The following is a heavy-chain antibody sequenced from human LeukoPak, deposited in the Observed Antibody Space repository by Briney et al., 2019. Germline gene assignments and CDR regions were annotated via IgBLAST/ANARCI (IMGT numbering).Heavy chain of an antibody. J-gene: IGHJ4*02. CDR2: IIPIFGTA. CDR3: ASTNDYGDVYYFDY. V-gene: IGHV1-69*01. D-gene: IGHD4-17*01. Sequence: SVKVSCKASGGTFSSYAISWVRQAPGQGLEWMGGIIPIFGTANYAQKFQGRVTITADESTSTAYMELSSLRSEDTAVFYCASTNDYGDVYYFDYWGQGTLVTVSS. CDR1: GGTFSSYA.